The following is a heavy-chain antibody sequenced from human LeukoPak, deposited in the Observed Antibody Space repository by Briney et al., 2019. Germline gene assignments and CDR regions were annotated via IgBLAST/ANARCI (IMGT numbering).Heavy chain of an antibody. V-gene: IGHV1-2*02. CDR3: ASYPRIAAAGTPWFDP. J-gene: IGHJ5*02. Sequence: VASVKVPCKASGYTFTGYHMHWVRQAPGQGLEWMGWINPNSGGTNYAQKFQGRVTMTRDTSISTAYMELSRLRSDDTAVYYCASYPRIAAAGTPWFDPWGQGTLVTVSS. CDR2: INPNSGGT. CDR1: GYTFTGYH. D-gene: IGHD6-13*01.